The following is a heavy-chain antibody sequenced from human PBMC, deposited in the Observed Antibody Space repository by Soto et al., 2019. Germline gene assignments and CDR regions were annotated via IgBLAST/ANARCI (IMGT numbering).Heavy chain of an antibody. J-gene: IGHJ3*02. Sequence: PGGSLRLSCAASGFTFSDYYMSWIRQAPGKGLEWISYISPSGSAIYYADSVKGRFTISRDNAKNSLYLQMNSLRAVDTAAYYCVREVVPADIEDAFDTWGQGTMVTVSS. CDR3: VREVVPADIEDAFDT. V-gene: IGHV3-11*01. D-gene: IGHD2-2*01. CDR1: GFTFSDYY. CDR2: ISPSGSAI.